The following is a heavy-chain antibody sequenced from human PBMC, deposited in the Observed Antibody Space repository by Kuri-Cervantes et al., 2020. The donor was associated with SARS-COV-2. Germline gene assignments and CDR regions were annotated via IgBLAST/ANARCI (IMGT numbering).Heavy chain of an antibody. J-gene: IGHJ4*02. Sequence: GSLRLSCAVSGGSISSSNWWSWVRQPPGKGLEWMGEIYHSGSTNYNPSLKSRVTISVDKSKNQFSLKLSSVTAADTAVYYCARDALLVGATGYYFDYWGQGTLVTVSS. D-gene: IGHD1-26*01. CDR2: IYHSGST. V-gene: IGHV4-4*02. CDR1: GGSISSSNW. CDR3: ARDALLVGATGYYFDY.